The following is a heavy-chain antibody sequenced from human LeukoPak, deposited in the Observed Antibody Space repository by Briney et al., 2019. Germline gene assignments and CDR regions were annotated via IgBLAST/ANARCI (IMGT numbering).Heavy chain of an antibody. J-gene: IGHJ6*03. CDR3: ASQSAASSYYYYYMDV. CDR1: GFTFSSYS. CDR2: ISSSSTI. V-gene: IGHV3-48*04. D-gene: IGHD2-15*01. Sequence: GGSLRLSCAASGFTFSSYSMNWVRQAPGKGLEWVSYISSSSTIYYADSVKGRFTISRDNAKNSLYLQMNSLRAEDTAVYYCASQSAASSYYYYYMDVWGKGTTVTVSS.